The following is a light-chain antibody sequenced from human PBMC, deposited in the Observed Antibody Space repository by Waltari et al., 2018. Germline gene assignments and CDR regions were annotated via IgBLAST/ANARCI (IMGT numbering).Light chain of an antibody. Sequence: EVVMTQSPLSLAVTLGQSASISCRSSQTPVFFNGNTYLTWFHQRPCQSPRRLIYQVSNRGSGVPDRVSGSRSGTEVTLRISSVEAEDVGVYYCMQGAEWPLTFGGGTRVQIK. J-gene: IGKJ4*01. CDR2: QVS. CDR1: QTPVFFNGNTY. CDR3: MQGAEWPLT. V-gene: IGKV2-30*01.